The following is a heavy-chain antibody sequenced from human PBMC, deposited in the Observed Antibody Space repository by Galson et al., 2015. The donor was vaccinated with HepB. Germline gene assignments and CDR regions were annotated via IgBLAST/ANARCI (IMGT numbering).Heavy chain of an antibody. V-gene: IGHV3-23*01. J-gene: IGHJ4*02. CDR3: AKVITMIRFGFDY. D-gene: IGHD3-22*01. CDR2: ISGSGGST. Sequence: SLRLSCAASGFTFSSYAMSWVRQAPGKGLEWVSAISGSGGSTYYADSVKGRFTISRDNSKNTLYLQMNSLRAEDTAVYYCAKVITMIRFGFDYWGQGTLVTVSS. CDR1: GFTFSSYA.